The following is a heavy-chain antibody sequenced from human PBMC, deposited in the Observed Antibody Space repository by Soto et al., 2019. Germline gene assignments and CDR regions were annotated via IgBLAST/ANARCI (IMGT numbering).Heavy chain of an antibody. CDR2: IIPIFGTA. CDR1: GGTFSSYA. V-gene: IGHV1-69*01. D-gene: IGHD3-22*01. CDR3: ARGNRNKLLQGYYYGMDV. Sequence: QVQLVQSGAEVKKPGSSVKVSCKASGGTFSSYAISWVRQAPGQGLEWMGGIIPIFGTANYAQKFQGRVTITADESTSTAYIELSSLRSEDTAVYYCARGNRNKLLQGYYYGMDVWGQGTTVTVSS. J-gene: IGHJ6*02.